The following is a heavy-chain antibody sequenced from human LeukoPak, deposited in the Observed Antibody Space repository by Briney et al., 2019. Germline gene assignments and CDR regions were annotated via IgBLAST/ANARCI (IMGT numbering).Heavy chain of an antibody. D-gene: IGHD4-17*01. V-gene: IGHV3-23*01. CDR1: GFTFSSNA. J-gene: IGHJ4*02. Sequence: GGYLRLSCSASGFTFSSNAMSWVRQAPGHGLEWFSAISGSGGSTYYAGSVKGRFTISRDNSKNTLYLQMNSVRAEDTAVYYCASLVYGDSAFDYWGQGTLVTVSS. CDR2: ISGSGGST. CDR3: ASLVYGDSAFDY.